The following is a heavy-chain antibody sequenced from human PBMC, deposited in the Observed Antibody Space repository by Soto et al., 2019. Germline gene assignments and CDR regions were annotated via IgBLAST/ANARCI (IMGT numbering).Heavy chain of an antibody. D-gene: IGHD1-26*01. CDR3: ARESMSAREVDPY. CDR1: GYTFTRYY. CDR2: INPSGGST. Sequence: ASVKVSCKASGYTFTRYYMHWVRQAPGQGLEWVGIINPSGGSTSYAQKFQGRVTMTRDTSTSTVYMELSSLRSEDTAVYYCARESMSAREVDPYWGQGTLVTVSS. J-gene: IGHJ4*02. V-gene: IGHV1-46*01.